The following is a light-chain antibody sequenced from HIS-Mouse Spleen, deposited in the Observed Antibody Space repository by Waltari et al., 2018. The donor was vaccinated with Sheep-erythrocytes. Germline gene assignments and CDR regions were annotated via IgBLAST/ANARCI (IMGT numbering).Light chain of an antibody. CDR2: EVS. J-gene: IGLJ2*01. Sequence: QSALTQPASVSGSPGQSITISCTGTSSDVGGYNYVSWYQQHPGKAPKLMIYEVSKRPSGFSNCFSGAKSGHTASLTISALQAEDEADYYCSSYTRSSTVVFGGGTKLTVL. CDR1: SSDVGGYNY. V-gene: IGLV2-14*01. CDR3: SSYTRSSTVV.